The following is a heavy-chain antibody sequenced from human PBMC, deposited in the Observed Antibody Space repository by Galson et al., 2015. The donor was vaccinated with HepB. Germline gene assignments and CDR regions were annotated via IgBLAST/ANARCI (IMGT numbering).Heavy chain of an antibody. V-gene: IGHV3-33*01. CDR1: GFTFSSYG. D-gene: IGHD2-8*01. CDR2: IWYDGSNK. J-gene: IGHJ4*02. Sequence: SLRLSCAASGFTFSSYGMHWVRQAPGKGLEWVAVIWYDGSNKYYADSVKGRFTISRDNSKNTLYLQMNSLRAEDTAVYYCARDGIMAHGIFDYWGQGALVTVSS. CDR3: ARDGIMAHGIFDY.